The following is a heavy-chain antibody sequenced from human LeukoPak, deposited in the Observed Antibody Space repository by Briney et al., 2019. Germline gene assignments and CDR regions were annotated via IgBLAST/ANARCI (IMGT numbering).Heavy chain of an antibody. CDR2: ISYDGSDK. V-gene: IGHV3-30*04. CDR3: SRARPSMWIDY. Sequence: GRSLRLSCAASGFTFSSYAMYWVRQAPGKGLEWVAVISYDGSDKFYADSVKGRFTISRDSSKNTLYLQMNSLRPEDTAVYYCSRARPSMWIDYWGQGTLVTVSS. D-gene: IGHD5-12*01. CDR1: GFTFSSYA. J-gene: IGHJ4*02.